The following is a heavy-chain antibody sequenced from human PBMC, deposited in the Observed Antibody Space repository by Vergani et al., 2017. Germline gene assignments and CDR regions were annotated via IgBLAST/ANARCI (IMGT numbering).Heavy chain of an antibody. CDR2: IKQDGREK. V-gene: IGHV3-7*03. J-gene: IGHJ4*02. Sequence: EVQLVESGGGLVQPGGSLRLSCAASGFTFSSYWMSWVRQAPGKVLEWVANIKQDGREKYYVDSVKGRFTISRDNAKNSLYLQMNSLRADDTAVYYCARGDDYGDXVDYWGQGTLVTVSS. D-gene: IGHD4-17*01. CDR1: GFTFSSYW. CDR3: ARGDDYGDXVDY.